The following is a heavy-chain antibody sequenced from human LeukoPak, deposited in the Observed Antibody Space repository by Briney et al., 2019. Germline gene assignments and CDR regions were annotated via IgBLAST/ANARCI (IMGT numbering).Heavy chain of an antibody. D-gene: IGHD4-11*01. J-gene: IGHJ3*02. CDR2: ISWNSGSI. CDR3: AKDIFPYTNDAFDI. Sequence: GGSLRLSCAASGFTFDDYAMHWVRQAPGKGLEWVSGISWNSGSIGYADSVKGRFTISRDNAKNSLYLQMNSLRAEDMALYYCAKDIFPYTNDAFDIWGQGTMVTVSS. V-gene: IGHV3-9*03. CDR1: GFTFDDYA.